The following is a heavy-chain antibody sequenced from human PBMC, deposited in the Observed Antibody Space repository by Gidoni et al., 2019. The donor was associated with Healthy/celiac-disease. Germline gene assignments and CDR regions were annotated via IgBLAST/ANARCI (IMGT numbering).Heavy chain of an antibody. J-gene: IGHJ4*02. V-gene: IGHV4-39*01. D-gene: IGHD3-3*01. CDR3: ASYYDFWSGYPTGDY. Sequence: QLQLQESGPGLVKPSETLSLTCTVSGGSISSSSYYWGWLRQPPGKGLEWIGSIYYSGNTYYNPSLKSRVTISVDTSKNQFSLKLSSVTAADTAVYYCASYYDFWSGYPTGDYWGQGTLVTVSS. CDR2: IYYSGNT. CDR1: GGSISSSSYY.